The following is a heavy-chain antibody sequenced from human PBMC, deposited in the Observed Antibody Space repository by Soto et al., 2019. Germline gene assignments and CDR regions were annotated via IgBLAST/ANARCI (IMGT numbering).Heavy chain of an antibody. Sequence: PGGSLRLSCAASGFTFSSYSMNWVRQAPGKGLEWVSSISSSSSYIYYADSVKGRFTISRDNAKNSLYLQMNSLRAEDTAVYYCARDPLGYYDFWSGPRNWFDPWGQGTLVTVSS. CDR1: GFTFSSYS. J-gene: IGHJ5*02. D-gene: IGHD3-3*01. V-gene: IGHV3-21*01. CDR2: ISSSSSYI. CDR3: ARDPLGYYDFWSGPRNWFDP.